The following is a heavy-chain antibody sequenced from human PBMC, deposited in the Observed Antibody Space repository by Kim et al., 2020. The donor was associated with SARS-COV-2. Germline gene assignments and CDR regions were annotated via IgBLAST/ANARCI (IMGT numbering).Heavy chain of an antibody. CDR3: ARGPYCSGGSCYEMTFDY. J-gene: IGHJ4*01. CDR1: GGSISSYY. Sequence: SETLSLTCTVSGGSISSYYWSWIRQPPGKGLEWIGYIYYSGSTNYNPSLKSRVTISVDTSKNQFSLKLSSVTAADTAVYYCARGPYCSGGSCYEMTFDY. CDR2: IYYSGST. V-gene: IGHV4-59*13. D-gene: IGHD2-15*01.